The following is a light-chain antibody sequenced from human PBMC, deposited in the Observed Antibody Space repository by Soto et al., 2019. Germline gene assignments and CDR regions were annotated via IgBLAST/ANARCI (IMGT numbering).Light chain of an antibody. CDR1: SSNIGGNY. CDR3: AAWDDSLSGQV. CDR2: RNN. V-gene: IGLV1-47*01. Sequence: QSVLTQPPSASGTPGQRVTISCSGSSSNIGGNYVYWYQQLPGTAPKLLIYRNNQRPSGVPDRFSGSKSDTSASLAISGLRSEDEADYYCAAWDDSLSGQVFGTGTKVTVL. J-gene: IGLJ1*01.